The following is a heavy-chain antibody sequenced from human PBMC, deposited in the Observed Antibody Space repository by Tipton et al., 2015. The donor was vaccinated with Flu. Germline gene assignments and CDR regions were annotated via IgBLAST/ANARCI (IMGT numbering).Heavy chain of an antibody. Sequence: QSGAEVKKSGASVKVSCKASGYTLTNYDIIWVRQATGQGLEYMGWMNPDGGNAGYAQKFLGRITMTRDTSINTAYMELSSLISEDTAVYYCARDLGSGTYTFDDWGQGTLVTVSS. CDR3: ARDLGSGTYTFDD. D-gene: IGHD3-10*01. CDR2: MNPDGGNA. CDR1: GYTLTNYD. J-gene: IGHJ4*02. V-gene: IGHV1-8*01.